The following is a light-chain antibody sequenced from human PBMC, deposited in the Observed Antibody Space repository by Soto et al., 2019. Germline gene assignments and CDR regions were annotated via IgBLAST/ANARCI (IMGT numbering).Light chain of an antibody. V-gene: IGKV3-20*01. J-gene: IGKJ1*01. CDR2: GAS. CDR1: QSVSSSY. Sequence: EIVLTQSPGTLSLSPGERATLSCRASQSVSSSYLAWYQQKPGQAPRLLIYGASSRATGFPARFSGSGSGTDFTLTISSLQSEDSAVYYCQQYDNWPWTFGQGTKVEFK. CDR3: QQYDNWPWT.